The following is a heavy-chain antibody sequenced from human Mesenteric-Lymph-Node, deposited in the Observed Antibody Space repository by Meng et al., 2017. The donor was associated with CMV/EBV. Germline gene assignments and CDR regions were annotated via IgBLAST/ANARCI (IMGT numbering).Heavy chain of an antibody. D-gene: IGHD3-10*01. CDR3: LRGGAGSTYGQFDY. J-gene: IGHJ4*02. Sequence: GESLKISCAASGFTFSSYGMHWVRQAPGKGLEWVAFIRHDGSNKYYADSVKGRFPISRDNAKNTLYLQMNSLRDEDTAVYYCLRGGAGSTYGQFDYWGQGTLVTVSS. CDR2: IRHDGSNK. CDR1: GFTFSSYG. V-gene: IGHV3-30*02.